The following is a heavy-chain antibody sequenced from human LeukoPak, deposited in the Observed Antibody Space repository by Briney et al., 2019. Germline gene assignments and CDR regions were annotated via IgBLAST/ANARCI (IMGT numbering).Heavy chain of an antibody. CDR3: AKDAYSPTGY. CDR2: ISDSGGAT. Sequence: PGGSLRLSCAASGFTFNNHDMTWVRQGPGKGLEWVSRISDSGGATGYGDSVKGRFTISRDNSKNTVYLQMNSLRAEDTAVYYCAKDAYSPTGYWGQGTLVTVSS. D-gene: IGHD2/OR15-2a*01. V-gene: IGHV3-23*01. CDR1: GFTFNNHD. J-gene: IGHJ4*02.